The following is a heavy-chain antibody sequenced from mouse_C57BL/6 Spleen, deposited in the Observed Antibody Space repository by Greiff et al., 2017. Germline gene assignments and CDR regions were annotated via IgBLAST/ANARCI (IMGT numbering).Heavy chain of an antibody. CDR1: GYTFTDYN. J-gene: IGHJ2*01. D-gene: IGHD2-1*01. Sequence: EVHLVESGPELVKPGASVKIPCKASGYTFTDYNMDWVKQSHGKSLEWIGDINPNNGGTIYNQKFKGKATLTVDKSSSTAYMELRSLTSEDTAVYYCARRGTWGNLYYFDYWGQGTTLTVSS. CDR2: INPNNGGT. CDR3: ARRGTWGNLYYFDY. V-gene: IGHV1-18*01.